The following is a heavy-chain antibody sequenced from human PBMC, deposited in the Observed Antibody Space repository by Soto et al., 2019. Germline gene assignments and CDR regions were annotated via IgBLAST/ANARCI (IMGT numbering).Heavy chain of an antibody. V-gene: IGHV4-59*08. CDR2: VYSTGST. Sequence: QVQLQESGPGLVKPSETLSLTCTVSGGSINSYYWSWIRQPPGEGLEWIGYVYSTGSTNYNPSLKSRVTISLDTSKNQFSLRLSSVTASDTAVYYCARRHVVVVAATRGDAFDIRGQGTVVTVSS. CDR3: ARRHVVVVAATRGDAFDI. J-gene: IGHJ3*02. CDR1: GGSINSYY. D-gene: IGHD2-15*01.